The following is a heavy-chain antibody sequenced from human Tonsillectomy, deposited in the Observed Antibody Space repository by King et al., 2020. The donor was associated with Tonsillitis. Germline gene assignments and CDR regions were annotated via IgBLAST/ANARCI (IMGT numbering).Heavy chain of an antibody. D-gene: IGHD3-22*01. J-gene: IGHJ1*01. CDR2: SNGSGGST. Sequence: VQLVESGGGLAQPGGSLRLSCAASGFTFNSYAMSWVRQAPGKGLEGVSASNGSGGSTYYADSVKGRFTISRDNSKNTLYLQMNSLRAEDTAVYYCAKDSRTAMIVVDDEYFHHWGQGTLVTVSS. CDR1: GFTFNSYA. CDR3: AKDSRTAMIVVDDEYFHH. V-gene: IGHV3-23*04.